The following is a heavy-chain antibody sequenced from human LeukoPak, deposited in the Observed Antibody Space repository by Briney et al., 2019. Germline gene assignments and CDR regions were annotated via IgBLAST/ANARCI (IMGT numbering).Heavy chain of an antibody. CDR2: IIPIFGTA. CDR3: ARDDLGWAAAGTFVSTSDPGFDY. CDR1: GGTFSSYA. Sequence: GASVKVSCKASGGTFSSYAISWVRQAPGQGLEWMGGIIPIFGTANYAQKFQGRVTITADESTSTAYMELSSLRSDDTAVYYCARDDLGWAAAGTFVSTSDPGFDYWGQGTLVTVSS. V-gene: IGHV1-69*13. D-gene: IGHD6-13*01. J-gene: IGHJ4*02.